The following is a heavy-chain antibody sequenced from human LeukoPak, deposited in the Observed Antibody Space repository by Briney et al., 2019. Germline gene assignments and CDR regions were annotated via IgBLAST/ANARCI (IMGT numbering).Heavy chain of an antibody. CDR3: ARGRGSTSRY. CDR2: IYYSGSS. Sequence: SETLSLTCTVSGRSIGSSYYYWGWIRQPPGKGLQWIGSIYYSGSSYCNPSLKSRVTISVDTSKNQFSLKLSSVTAADTAVYYCARGRGSTSRYWGQGNLVTVSS. J-gene: IGHJ4*02. V-gene: IGHV4-39*01. CDR1: GRSIGSSYYY. D-gene: IGHD5-12*01.